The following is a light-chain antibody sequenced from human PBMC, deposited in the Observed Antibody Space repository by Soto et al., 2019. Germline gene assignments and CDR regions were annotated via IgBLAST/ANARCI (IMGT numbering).Light chain of an antibody. CDR1: SSDIGDYKY. J-gene: IGLJ3*02. CDR3: SSYTSTNIL. Sequence: QSALTQPASVSGSPGQSITVSCTGTSSDIGDYKYVSWYQHHPGKAPKLMIYDVSNRPSGVSDRFSGSKSGNTASLTISGLQAEDEADYYCSSYTSTNILFGGGTKLTVL. V-gene: IGLV2-14*03. CDR2: DVS.